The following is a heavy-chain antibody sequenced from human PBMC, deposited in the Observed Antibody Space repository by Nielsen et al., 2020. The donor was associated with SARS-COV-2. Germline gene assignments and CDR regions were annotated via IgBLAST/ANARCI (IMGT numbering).Heavy chain of an antibody. D-gene: IGHD3-16*01. V-gene: IGHV1-2*06. CDR2: INPNSGGT. J-gene: IGHJ4*02. CDR3: ARGGTFRANDY. Sequence: VRQAPGQGLEWMGRINPNSGGTNYAQKFQGRVTMTRDTSISTAYMELSRLRSDDTAVYYCARGGTFRANDYWGQGTLVTVSS.